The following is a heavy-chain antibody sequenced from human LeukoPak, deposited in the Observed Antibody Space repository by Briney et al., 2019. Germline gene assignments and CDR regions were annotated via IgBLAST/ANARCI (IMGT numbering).Heavy chain of an antibody. CDR3: ARHERSSCRGDSCYYFDY. CDR1: GYTFTSYG. D-gene: IGHD2-15*01. CDR2: ISGYNGNT. J-gene: IGHJ4*02. Sequence: ASVKVSCMASGYTFTSYGISWVRQAPGQGLEWMAWISGYNGNTNCAQKFQGRVTMTTDTSTSTAYMEVRSLRSDDTAVYYCARHERSSCRGDSCYYFDYWGQGTLVTVSP. V-gene: IGHV1-18*01.